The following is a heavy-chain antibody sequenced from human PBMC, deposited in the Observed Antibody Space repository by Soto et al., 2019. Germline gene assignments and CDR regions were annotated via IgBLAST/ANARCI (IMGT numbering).Heavy chain of an antibody. Sequence: GGSLRLSCAASGFTVSSNYMRWVRQAPGKGLEWVSVIYSGGSTYYADSVKGRFTISRDNSKDTQYLQMSSLRADDTAVYYCVKGEYYYDSSGYYPFDNWGQGALVPISA. CDR2: IYSGGST. CDR1: GFTVSSNY. V-gene: IGHV3-66*01. D-gene: IGHD3-22*01. J-gene: IGHJ4*02. CDR3: VKGEYYYDSSGYYPFDN.